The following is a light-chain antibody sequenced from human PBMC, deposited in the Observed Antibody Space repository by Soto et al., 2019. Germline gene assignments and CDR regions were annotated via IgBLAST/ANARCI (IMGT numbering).Light chain of an antibody. CDR2: DAS. CDR3: QQYNSYSSWT. CDR1: QSLNSL. J-gene: IGKJ1*01. V-gene: IGKV1-5*01. Sequence: DIQMTQSPSTLSASVGDRVTITCRASQSLNSLLAWYQQKPGRAPKLLIYDASTLESGVPSRFSGSGYGTEFTLTISSLQTDDFATYYCQQYNSYSSWTFGQGTKVDI.